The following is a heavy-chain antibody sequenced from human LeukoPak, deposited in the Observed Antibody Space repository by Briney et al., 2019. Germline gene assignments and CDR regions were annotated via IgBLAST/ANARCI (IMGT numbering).Heavy chain of an antibody. CDR1: GDSDDSIKSSSYY. CDR3: ARRRRFEGIVVVITGYFDY. J-gene: IGHJ4*02. Sequence: PSETLSLTCTVSGDSDDSIKSSSYYWAWIRLPPGKGLEWVGSIYYDGSTYYNPSLRGRVTISVDTSKNQFSLKLSSVTAADTAVYYCARRRRFEGIVVVITGYFDYWGQGTLVTVSS. D-gene: IGHD3-22*01. V-gene: IGHV4-39*01. CDR2: IYYDGST.